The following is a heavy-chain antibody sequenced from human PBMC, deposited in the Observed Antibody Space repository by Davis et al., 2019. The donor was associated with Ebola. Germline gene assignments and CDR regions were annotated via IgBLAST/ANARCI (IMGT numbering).Heavy chain of an antibody. J-gene: IGHJ4*02. Sequence: MPSETLSLTCTVSGGSISSSSYYWGWIRQPPGKGLEWIGEINHSGSTNYNPSLKSRVTISVDTSKNQFSLKLSSVTAADTAVYYCARDAGWLGGDYFDYWGQGTLVTVSS. CDR1: GGSISSSSYY. CDR2: INHSGST. V-gene: IGHV4-39*07. D-gene: IGHD6-19*01. CDR3: ARDAGWLGGDYFDY.